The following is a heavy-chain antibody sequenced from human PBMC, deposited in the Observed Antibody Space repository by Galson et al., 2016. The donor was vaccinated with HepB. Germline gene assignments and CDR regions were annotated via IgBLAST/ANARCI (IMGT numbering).Heavy chain of an antibody. CDR3: AQNSNWGDSFAY. V-gene: IGHV2-70*04. D-gene: IGHD7-27*01. CDR1: GFSLNTGGKR. CDR2: IDWDDEK. J-gene: IGHJ4*02. Sequence: LTLTCTFSGFSLNTGGKRVSWIRQPPGEALEWLARIDWDDEKFYSTSLKTRLTISKDTSKNQVVLTMTHMDPVDTATYYCAQNSNWGDSFAYWGQGTLATVSS.